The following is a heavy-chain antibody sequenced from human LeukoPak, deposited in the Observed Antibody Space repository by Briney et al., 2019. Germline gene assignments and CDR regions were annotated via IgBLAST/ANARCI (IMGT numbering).Heavy chain of an antibody. J-gene: IGHJ4*02. CDR3: ASSKSIAAAGTEVPDY. D-gene: IGHD6-13*01. Sequence: PSETLSLTCTVSGGSISSGGYYWSWIRQHPGKGLEWIGYIYYSGSTYYNPSLKSRVTISVDTSKNQFSLKLSSVTAADTAVYYCASSKSIAAAGTEVPDYWGQGTLVTVSS. V-gene: IGHV4-31*03. CDR2: IYYSGST. CDR1: GGSISSGGYY.